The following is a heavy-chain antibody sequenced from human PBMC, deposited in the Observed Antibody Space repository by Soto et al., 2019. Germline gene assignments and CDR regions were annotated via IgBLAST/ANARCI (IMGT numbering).Heavy chain of an antibody. CDR2: ISTYNGNT. J-gene: IGHJ4*02. CDR1: GNTFISYS. CDR3: AREGAHSTGWYDYFDQ. Sequence: QVQLVQSGGEVKKPGASVNISCKATGNTFISYSITGVRKAPGQGLEWMGWISTYNGNTKYAQSLQGRVTLTRDTSTNTAFMEIRGLRSDDTAIYYCAREGAHSTGWYDYFDQWGQGTLVAVSS. D-gene: IGHD6-13*01. V-gene: IGHV1-18*04.